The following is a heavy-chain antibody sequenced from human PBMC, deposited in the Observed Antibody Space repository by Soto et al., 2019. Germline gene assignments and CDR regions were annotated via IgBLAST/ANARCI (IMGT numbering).Heavy chain of an antibody. V-gene: IGHV1-18*01. CDR3: ASNDDYIWGSYRGDAFDI. CDR2: ISAYNGNT. Sequence: QVQLVQSGAEVKKPGASVKVSCKASGYTFTSYGISWVRQAPGQGLEWMGWISAYNGNTNYAQKLQGRVTMTTDTSTGTAYMELRSLRSDDTAVYYCASNDDYIWGSYRGDAFDIWGQGTMVTVSS. J-gene: IGHJ3*02. D-gene: IGHD3-16*02. CDR1: GYTFTSYG.